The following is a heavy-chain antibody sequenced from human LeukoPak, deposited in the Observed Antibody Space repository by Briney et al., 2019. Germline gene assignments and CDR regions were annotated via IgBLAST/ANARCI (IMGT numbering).Heavy chain of an antibody. CDR1: GGTFSSYA. Sequence: EASVKVSCKASGGTFSSYAISWGRQAPGQGLEWMGGIIPIFGTANYAQKFQGRVTITADESTSTAYMELSSLRSEDTAVYYCARVGRPNDAFDIWGQGTMVTVSS. V-gene: IGHV1-69*01. CDR2: IIPIFGTA. CDR3: ARVGRPNDAFDI. J-gene: IGHJ3*02.